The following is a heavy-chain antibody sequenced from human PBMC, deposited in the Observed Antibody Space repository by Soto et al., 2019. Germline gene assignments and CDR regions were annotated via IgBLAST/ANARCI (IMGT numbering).Heavy chain of an antibody. CDR3: ARDVSPGSSSLYLDAFDI. CDR2: INRDGSKK. V-gene: IGHV3-7*05. J-gene: IGHJ3*02. Sequence: EVQLEESGGDLVQPGGSLRLSCAASGFTLSAYWMTWVRQAPGKGLEWVANINRDGSKKSYLDSVRGRFTISRENVGKSLYLQMDSLRADDTALYYCARDVSPGSSSLYLDAFDIWGQGTMVTVSS. CDR1: GFTLSAYW. D-gene: IGHD6-13*01.